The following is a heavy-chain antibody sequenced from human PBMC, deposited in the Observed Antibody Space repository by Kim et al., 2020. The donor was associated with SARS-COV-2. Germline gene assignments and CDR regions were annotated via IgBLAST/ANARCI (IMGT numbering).Heavy chain of an antibody. CDR2: ISSSSSYI. V-gene: IGHV3-21*01. D-gene: IGHD2-2*01. J-gene: IGHJ6*02. CDR3: ARGPEVVPAAPTYYGMDV. Sequence: GGSLRLSCAASGFTFSSYSMNWVRQAPGKGLEWVSSISSSSSYIYYADSVKGRFTISRDNAKNSLYLKMNSLRAEDTAVYYCARGPEVVPAAPTYYGMDVWGQGTTVTVSS. CDR1: GFTFSSYS.